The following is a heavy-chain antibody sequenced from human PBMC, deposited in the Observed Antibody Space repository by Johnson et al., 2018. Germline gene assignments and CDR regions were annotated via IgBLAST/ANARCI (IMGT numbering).Heavy chain of an antibody. CDR1: GFTFSSYG. D-gene: IGHD5-12*01. V-gene: IGHV3-30*18. CDR2: LSHSGKNE. CDR3: AKDWLRGVYYYSYMDV. J-gene: IGHJ6*03. Sequence: VQLVETGGGVVQXGRSXRLXCAASGFTFSSYGMHWVRQAPGKGLEWVAFLSHSGKNEFYADSVKGRFTISRDNSNNTLYLQMNSLRAEDTAIYYWAKDWLRGVYYYSYMDVWGKGTTVTVSS.